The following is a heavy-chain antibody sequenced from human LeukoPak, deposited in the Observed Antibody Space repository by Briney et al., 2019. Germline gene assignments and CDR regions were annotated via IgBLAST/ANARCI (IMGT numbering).Heavy chain of an antibody. J-gene: IGHJ6*02. D-gene: IGHD2-8*01. CDR1: AFTFSRYW. Sequence: GGSLRLSCAASAFTFSRYWMSWVRQAPGKGLEWVANIKQDGSETYYVDSVKGRFTISRDNAKNSLHLQMNSLRAEDTAVYYCTRDRQGPRLYEMDIWGQGTTVTVSS. CDR2: IKQDGSET. V-gene: IGHV3-7*03. CDR3: TRDRQGPRLYEMDI.